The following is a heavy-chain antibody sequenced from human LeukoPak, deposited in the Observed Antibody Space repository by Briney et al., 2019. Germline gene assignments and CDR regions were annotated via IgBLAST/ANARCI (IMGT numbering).Heavy chain of an antibody. CDR1: GDSINSLDL. CDR3: AGLVGRYSSGLYYYYFDY. CDR2: MYLSGTT. V-gene: IGHV4-4*02. Sequence: SETLSLTCTVSGDSINSLDLWSWVRQPPGKGLEWIGEMYLSGTTHSNPSVKSRVTISIDKSKNQFFLNLSSVTAADTAVYYCAGLVGRYSSGLYYYYFDYWGQRTLVTVSS. J-gene: IGHJ4*02. D-gene: IGHD3-22*01.